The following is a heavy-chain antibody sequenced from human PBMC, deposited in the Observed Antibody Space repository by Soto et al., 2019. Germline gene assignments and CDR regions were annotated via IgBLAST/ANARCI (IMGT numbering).Heavy chain of an antibody. V-gene: IGHV3-30*04. J-gene: IGHJ6*02. D-gene: IGHD2-2*01. Sequence: GSLILSCAASGFTCSSYAMHWVRQAPGKGLEGVAVISYDGRNKYYADSVKGRFTISRDNSKNTLYLQINSLRAEDTAVYYCAREPLVRLVLVAILSYGMDXRCQVTIFTVS. CDR2: ISYDGRNK. CDR3: AREPLVRLVLVAILSYGMDX. CDR1: GFTCSSYA.